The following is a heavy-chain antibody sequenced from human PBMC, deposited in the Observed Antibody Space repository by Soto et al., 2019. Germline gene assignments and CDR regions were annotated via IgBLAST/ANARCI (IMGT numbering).Heavy chain of an antibody. V-gene: IGHV3-23*01. CDR2: ISGSGGST. CDR3: AKDSRRSLSNSLTWFDP. Sequence: PGGSLRLSCAASGFTFSSYAMSWVRQAPGKGLDWVSAISGSGGSTYYADSVKGRFTISRDNSKNTLYLQMNSLRAEDTAVYYCAKDSRRSLSNSLTWFDPWGQGTLVTVSS. CDR1: GFTFSSYA. D-gene: IGHD3-16*02. J-gene: IGHJ5*02.